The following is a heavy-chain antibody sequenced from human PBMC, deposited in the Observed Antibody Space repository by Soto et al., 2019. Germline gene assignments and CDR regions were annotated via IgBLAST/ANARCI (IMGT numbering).Heavy chain of an antibody. Sequence: SQTMSLTCTVSDGTIYIVGCCWTRNHQNPGKGLEWIGYIYYSGSTNYNPSLKSRVTISVDTSKNQFSLKLSSVTAADTAVYYCARDRNWSSSWYVGYYYYYGMDVWGQGTTVTVS. CDR3: ARDRNWSSSWYVGYYYYYGMDV. D-gene: IGHD6-13*01. V-gene: IGHV4-61*08. CDR1: DGTIYIVGCC. J-gene: IGHJ6*02. CDR2: IYYSGST.